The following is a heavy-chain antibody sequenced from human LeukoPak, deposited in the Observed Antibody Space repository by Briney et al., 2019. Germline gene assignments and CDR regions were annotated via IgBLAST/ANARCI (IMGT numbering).Heavy chain of an antibody. V-gene: IGHV1-18*01. CDR3: ARDPEVGATVFDY. D-gene: IGHD1-26*01. CDR2: ISAYNGNT. J-gene: IGHJ4*02. Sequence: ASVKVSCKASGYTFTSYGISWARQAPGQGLEWMGWISAYNGNTNYAQKLQGRVTMTTDTSTSIVYMELRSLRSDDTAVYYCARDPEVGATVFDYWGQGTLVTVSS. CDR1: GYTFTSYG.